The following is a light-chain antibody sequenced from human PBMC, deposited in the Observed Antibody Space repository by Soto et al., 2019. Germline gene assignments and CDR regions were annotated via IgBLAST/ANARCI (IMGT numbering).Light chain of an antibody. CDR3: QTWGTGIQV. CDR1: SGHSSYA. Sequence: QSVLTQSPSASASLGASVKLTCTLSSGHSSYAIAWHQQQPEKGPRYLMKVNSDGSHSKGDGIPDRFSGSSSGAERYLTISSLQSEEEADYYCQTWGTGIQVFGGGTKLTVL. V-gene: IGLV4-69*01. J-gene: IGLJ2*01. CDR2: VNSDGSH.